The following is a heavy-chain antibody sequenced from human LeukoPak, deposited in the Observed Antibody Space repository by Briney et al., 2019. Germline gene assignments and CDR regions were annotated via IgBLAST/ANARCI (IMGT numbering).Heavy chain of an antibody. J-gene: IGHJ5*02. Sequence: GGSLRLSCAASGFTFSRYWMSWVRQAPGKGLAWVANIKQDGSEKYYVDSVKGRFTISRDNAKKSLYPQMNSLRAEDTAVYYCAGGGFYYYDSSGYYGFDPWGQGTLVTVSS. D-gene: IGHD3-22*01. CDR1: GFTFSRYW. V-gene: IGHV3-7*01. CDR2: IKQDGSEK. CDR3: AGGGFYYYDSSGYYGFDP.